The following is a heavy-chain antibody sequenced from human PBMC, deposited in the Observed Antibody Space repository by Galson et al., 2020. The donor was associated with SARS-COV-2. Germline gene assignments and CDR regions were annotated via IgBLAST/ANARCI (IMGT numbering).Heavy chain of an antibody. CDR2: ISYSGIT. J-gene: IGHJ3*02. V-gene: IGHV4-59*01. D-gene: IGHD2-21*02. CDR3: ARTLLFWGDAFDI. CDR1: GGSISTYY. Sequence: SETLSLTCTVSGGSISTYYWSWVRQPPGKGLEWIGYISYSGITNYNPSLKSRVTISVDTSKNQFSLNLSSVTAADTAVYYCARTLLFWGDAFDIWGQGTMVTVSS.